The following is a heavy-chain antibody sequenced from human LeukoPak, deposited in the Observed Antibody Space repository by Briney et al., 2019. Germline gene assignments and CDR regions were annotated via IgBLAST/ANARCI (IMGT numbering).Heavy chain of an antibody. D-gene: IGHD1-26*01. J-gene: IGHJ4*02. CDR2: ISANNGNT. CDR3: ARDTEWEKNPDYFDY. Sequence: GASVTVSCKASGYTFTSYGITWVRQAPGQGLEWMGWISANNGNTNYAQKLQGRVTMTTDTSTSTAYMELRSLRSDDTAVYYCARDTEWEKNPDYFDYWRQGTQVTVSS. V-gene: IGHV1-18*01. CDR1: GYTFTSYG.